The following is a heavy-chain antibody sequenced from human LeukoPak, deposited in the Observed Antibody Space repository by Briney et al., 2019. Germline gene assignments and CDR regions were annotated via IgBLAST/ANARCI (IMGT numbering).Heavy chain of an antibody. D-gene: IGHD1-14*01. V-gene: IGHV3-30*18. CDR1: GFTFYNYG. Sequence: GGSLRLSCAASGFTFYNYGIHWVRQAPGKGLEWLGVISHDGYGHYSDSVKGRFTVSRDNSKNPLYLQMNSLRTDPSAMYYCTKGGGLSYNPLDPWGPGTLVTVSS. CDR2: ISHDGYG. CDR3: TKGGGLSYNPLDP. J-gene: IGHJ5*02.